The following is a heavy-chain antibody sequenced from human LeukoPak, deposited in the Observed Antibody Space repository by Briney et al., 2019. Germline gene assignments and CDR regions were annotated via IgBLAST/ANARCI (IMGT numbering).Heavy chain of an antibody. J-gene: IGHJ6*02. Sequence: PGGSLRLSCAASGFTFSSYSMNWVRQAPGKGLEWVSYISSSSSTIYYADCVKGRFTISRDNAKNSLYLQMNSLRAEDTAVYYCARDMSQTYYYGSGHFPSSKYGMDVWGQGTTVTVSS. V-gene: IGHV3-48*01. D-gene: IGHD3-10*01. CDR1: GFTFSSYS. CDR2: ISSSSSTI. CDR3: ARDMSQTYYYGSGHFPSSKYGMDV.